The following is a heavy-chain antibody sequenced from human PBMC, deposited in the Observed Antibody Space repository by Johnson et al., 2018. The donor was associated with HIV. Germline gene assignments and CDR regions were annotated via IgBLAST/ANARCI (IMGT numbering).Heavy chain of an antibody. D-gene: IGHD6-13*01. J-gene: IGHJ3*02. CDR1: GFTVSSNY. Sequence: VQLVESGGGVVQPGRSLRLSCAASGFTVSSNYMSWVRQAPGKGLEWVSVIYSGGSTYYADSVKGRFTISRDNSKNTLYLQMNSLRAEDTAVYYCASTNIAAPTGSDAFDIWGQGTMVTVSS. V-gene: IGHV3-66*02. CDR3: ASTNIAAPTGSDAFDI. CDR2: IYSGGST.